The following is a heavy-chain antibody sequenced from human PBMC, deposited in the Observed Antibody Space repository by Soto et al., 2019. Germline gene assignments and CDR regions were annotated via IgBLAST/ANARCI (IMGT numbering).Heavy chain of an antibody. CDR3: ARAGYSGSYSPLDY. V-gene: IGHV3-30-3*01. J-gene: IGHJ4*02. D-gene: IGHD1-26*01. Sequence: GGSLRLSCAASGFTFSSYAMHWVRQAPGKGLEWVAVISYDGSNKYYADSVKGRFTISRDNSKNTLYLQMNSLRAEDTAVYYCARAGYSGSYSPLDYWGQGTLVTVSS. CDR1: GFTFSSYA. CDR2: ISYDGSNK.